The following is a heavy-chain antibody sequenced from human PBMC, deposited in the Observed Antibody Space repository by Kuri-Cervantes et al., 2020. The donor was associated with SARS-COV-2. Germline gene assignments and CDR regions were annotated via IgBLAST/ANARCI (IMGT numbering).Heavy chain of an antibody. Sequence: SVKVSCKASGGTFSSYAISWVRQAPGQGLEWMGGIIPIFGTANYAQKFQGRVTITADESTSTAYMELSSLRSDDTAVYYCARDSLLSGSYHFDYWGQGTLVTVSS. D-gene: IGHD1-26*01. J-gene: IGHJ4*02. CDR2: IIPIFGTA. CDR3: ARDSLLSGSYHFDY. CDR1: GGTFSSYA. V-gene: IGHV1-69*13.